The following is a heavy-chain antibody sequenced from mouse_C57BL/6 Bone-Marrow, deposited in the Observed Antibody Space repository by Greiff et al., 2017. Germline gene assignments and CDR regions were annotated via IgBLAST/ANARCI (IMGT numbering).Heavy chain of an antibody. J-gene: IGHJ4*01. Sequence: QVQLQQPGAELVKPGASVKLSCKASGYTFTSYWMHWVKQRPGPGLEWIGMIHPNSGSTNYNETFKSKATLTVDKSSSTAYMQLSSLASEDSAVYYCASLLLQGMDYGGQGTSVTVSS. CDR2: IHPNSGST. CDR1: GYTFTSYW. CDR3: ASLLLQGMDY. D-gene: IGHD1-1*01. V-gene: IGHV1-64*01.